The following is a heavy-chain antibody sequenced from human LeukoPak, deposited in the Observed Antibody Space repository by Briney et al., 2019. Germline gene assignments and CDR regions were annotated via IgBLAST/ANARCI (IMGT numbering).Heavy chain of an antibody. Sequence: PGGSLRLSCAASGFSVSGNDMNWVRQAPGKGLEWVSITYSGGSTYYVDSVKGRFSISRDNSKNTLLLQMNGLRAEDTAVYYCARKALYDSSISAFDIWGQGTMVTVSS. D-gene: IGHD3-22*01. J-gene: IGHJ3*02. CDR1: GFSVSGND. V-gene: IGHV3-66*01. CDR3: ARKALYDSSISAFDI. CDR2: TYSGGST.